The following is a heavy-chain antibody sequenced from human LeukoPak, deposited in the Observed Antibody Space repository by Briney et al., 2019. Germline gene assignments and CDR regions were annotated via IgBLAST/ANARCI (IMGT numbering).Heavy chain of an antibody. V-gene: IGHV3-48*04. CDR2: ISSSDSTI. CDR1: GFTFNSYS. Sequence: GGSLRLSCAASGFTFNSYSMNWIRQAPGKGLEWVSYISSSDSTIYYADSVKGRFTISRDNAKNSLYLQMNSLRAEDTAVYYCARGLGARAFDYWGQGTLVTVSS. CDR3: ARGLGARAFDY. J-gene: IGHJ4*02. D-gene: IGHD1-26*01.